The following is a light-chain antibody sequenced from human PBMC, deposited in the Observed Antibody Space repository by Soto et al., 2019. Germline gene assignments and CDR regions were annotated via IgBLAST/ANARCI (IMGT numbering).Light chain of an antibody. CDR2: GAS. V-gene: IGKV3-20*01. Sequence: EIVLTQSPGTLSLSPGERATLSCRASQSVASNNLAWYQQKPGQSPRLLIYGASSRARGIPDRFTGSGSGTDFILTISRLEPEDFATYYCLQHYSYPNTFGQGTKLEI. CDR3: LQHYSYPNT. CDR1: QSVASNN. J-gene: IGKJ2*01.